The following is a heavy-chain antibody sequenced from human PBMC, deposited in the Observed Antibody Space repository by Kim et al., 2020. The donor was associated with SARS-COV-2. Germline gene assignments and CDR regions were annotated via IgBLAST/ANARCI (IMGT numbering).Heavy chain of an antibody. CDR1: GFTFSNYY. CDR3: VSTTGATDN. V-gene: IGHV3-7*03. D-gene: IGHD1-1*01. CDR2: IKQDGSEK. J-gene: IGHJ4*02. Sequence: GGSLRLSCAASGFTFSNYYMSWVRQAPGRALEWVANIKQDGSEKYYVDSVKGRFSISRDNAKNSVFLQMNSLRAEDTALYYCVSTTGATDNWGQGTLVTVSS.